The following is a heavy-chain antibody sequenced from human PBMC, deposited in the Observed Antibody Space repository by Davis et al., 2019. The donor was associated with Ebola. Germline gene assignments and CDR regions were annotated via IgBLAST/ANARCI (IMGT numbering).Heavy chain of an antibody. CDR3: ARVRRSGYTGYESDY. V-gene: IGHV3-7*03. J-gene: IGHJ4*02. Sequence: GGSLRLSCAASGFTFSSYWMNWVRQVPGKGLEWVAIINEDGSEKYYVDSVKGRFTISRDNGKNSLYLQMNSLRAEDTAVYYCARVRRSGYTGYESDYWGQGTLVTDSS. CDR2: INEDGSEK. D-gene: IGHD5-12*01. CDR1: GFTFSSYW.